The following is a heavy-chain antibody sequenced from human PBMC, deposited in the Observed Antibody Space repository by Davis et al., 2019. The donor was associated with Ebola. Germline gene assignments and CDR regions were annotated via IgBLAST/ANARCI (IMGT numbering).Heavy chain of an antibody. Sequence: GESLKISCAASGFTFSTYGMNWVRQAPGKGLEWVSSITSSSSYIYYADSVKGRFTISRDNAKNSLYLQMNSLRAEDTAVYYCARGRNYGDSYYFDYWGQGTLVTVSS. D-gene: IGHD4-17*01. CDR1: GFTFSTYG. V-gene: IGHV3-21*01. CDR3: ARGRNYGDSYYFDY. CDR2: ITSSSSYI. J-gene: IGHJ4*02.